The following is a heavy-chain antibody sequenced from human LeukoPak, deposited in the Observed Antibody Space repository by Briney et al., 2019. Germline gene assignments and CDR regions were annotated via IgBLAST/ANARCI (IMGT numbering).Heavy chain of an antibody. Sequence: GASVKVSCKASGYSFSDKYMHWVRQAPGQGLEWMGGINPNSGGTNYAQKFQGRVTMTRDTSISTAYMELSRLRSDDTAVYYCARDSGETGFWSGSYFDYWGQGTLVTVSS. CDR2: INPNSGGT. CDR1: GYSFSDKY. V-gene: IGHV1-2*02. CDR3: ARDSGETGFWSGSYFDY. J-gene: IGHJ4*02. D-gene: IGHD3-3*01.